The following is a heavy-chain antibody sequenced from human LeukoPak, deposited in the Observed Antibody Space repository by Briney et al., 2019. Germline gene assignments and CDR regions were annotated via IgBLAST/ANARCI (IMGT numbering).Heavy chain of an antibody. J-gene: IGHJ4*02. V-gene: IGHV1-69*13. CDR3: ARAPTVYYDSSGYYSVLYY. CDR2: IIPIFGTA. CDR1: GGTFSSYA. Sequence: GASVKVSCKASGGTFSSYAISWERQAPGQGLEWMGGIIPIFGTANYAQKFQGRVTITADESTSTAYMELSSLRSEDTAVYYCARAPTVYYDSSGYYSVLYYWGQGTLVTVSS. D-gene: IGHD3-22*01.